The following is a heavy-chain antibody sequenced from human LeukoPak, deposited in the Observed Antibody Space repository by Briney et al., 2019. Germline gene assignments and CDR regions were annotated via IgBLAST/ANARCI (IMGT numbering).Heavy chain of an antibody. CDR3: AKSTSPYYYDSSGYFTRVAYYYYYMDV. D-gene: IGHD3-22*01. CDR1: GFNFYDYA. CDR2: IRWNSGSI. J-gene: IGHJ6*03. V-gene: IGHV3-9*01. Sequence: GRSLRLSCAASGFNFYDYAMHWVRQAPGKGLEWVSGIRWNSGSIGYADSVNGRFTIYRDNAKSSLYLQMNSLRAADKALYYCAKSTSPYYYDSSGYFTRVAYYYYYMDVWGKGTTVTVSS.